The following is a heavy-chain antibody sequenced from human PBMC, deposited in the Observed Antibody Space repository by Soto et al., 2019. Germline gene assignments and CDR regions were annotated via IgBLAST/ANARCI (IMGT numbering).Heavy chain of an antibody. CDR3: ARDLSDYSLNWFDP. Sequence: QVQLQESGPGLVKPSQTLSLTCTVSGGSISSGGYYWSWIRQHPGKGLEWIGYIYYSGSTYYNPSLKSRVTISVDTSKNQFSLKLSSVTAADTAVYSCARDLSDYSLNWFDPWGQGTLVTVSS. D-gene: IGHD5-12*01. CDR2: IYYSGST. CDR1: GGSISSGGYY. V-gene: IGHV4-31*03. J-gene: IGHJ5*02.